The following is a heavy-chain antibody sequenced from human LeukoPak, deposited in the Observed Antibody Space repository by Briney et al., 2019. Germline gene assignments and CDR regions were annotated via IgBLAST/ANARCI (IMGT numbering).Heavy chain of an antibody. J-gene: IGHJ4*02. CDR3: ARSGYSSGWYYFDY. CDR2: VYYSGST. Sequence: SETLSLTCTVSGGSISSYYWTWIRQPPGEGLEWIGYVYYSGSTNYNPSLKSRVTISVDTSKNQFSLKLSSVTAADTAVYYCARSGYSSGWYYFDYWGQGSLVTVSS. V-gene: IGHV4-59*08. D-gene: IGHD6-19*01. CDR1: GGSISSYY.